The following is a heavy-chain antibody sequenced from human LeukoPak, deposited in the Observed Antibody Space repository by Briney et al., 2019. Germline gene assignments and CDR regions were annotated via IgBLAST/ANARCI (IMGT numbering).Heavy chain of an antibody. J-gene: IGHJ4*02. D-gene: IGHD3-10*01. CDR1: GSRFTSYW. CDR2: IDPSDSYT. CDR3: ASLWFGELSSYYFDY. Sequence: GESLRISCKGSGSRFTSYWISWVRQLPGKGLEWMGRIDPSDSYTNYSPSFQGHVTISADKSISTAYLQWSSLKASDTAMYYCASLWFGELSSYYFDYWGQGTLVTVSS. V-gene: IGHV5-10-1*01.